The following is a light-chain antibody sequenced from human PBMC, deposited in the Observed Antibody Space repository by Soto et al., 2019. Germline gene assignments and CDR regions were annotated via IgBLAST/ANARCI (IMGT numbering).Light chain of an antibody. V-gene: IGLV2-23*02. Sequence: QSVLTQPASVSGSPGQSITISCTGTSSDVGSYNLVSWYQQHPGKAPKLMIYEVGKRPSGVSNRFSGSKSGNTASLTISGLQAEDEADYYCCSYAGXSTWVVFGGGTQLPV. CDR2: EVG. J-gene: IGLJ2*01. CDR1: SSDVGSYNL. CDR3: CSYAGXSTWVV.